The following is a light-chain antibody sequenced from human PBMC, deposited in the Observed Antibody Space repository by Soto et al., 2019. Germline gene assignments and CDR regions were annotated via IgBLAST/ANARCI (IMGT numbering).Light chain of an antibody. Sequence: QSVLTQPPSVSATPGQRVTISCSGSSSDIGDNYVSWFQQLPGTAPKLVIYDNNKRPSGIPDRFSGSKSGTSATLGITGLQPGDEADYYCGTWDTTLSAGVFGTGTKVTVL. V-gene: IGLV1-51*01. CDR1: SSDIGDNY. CDR3: GTWDTTLSAGV. CDR2: DNN. J-gene: IGLJ1*01.